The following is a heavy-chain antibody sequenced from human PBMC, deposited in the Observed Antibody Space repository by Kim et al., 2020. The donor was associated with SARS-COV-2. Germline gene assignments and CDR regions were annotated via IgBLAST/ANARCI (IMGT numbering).Heavy chain of an antibody. Sequence: SVKVSCKASGGTFSSYAISWVRQAPGQGLEWMGGIIPIFGTANYAQKFQGRVTITADESTSTAYMELSSLRSEDTAVYYCARDAEGGYCSSTSCYRSGGYYGMDVWGQGTTVTVSS. CDR3: ARDAEGGYCSSTSCYRSGGYYGMDV. J-gene: IGHJ6*02. CDR2: IIPIFGTA. D-gene: IGHD2-2*02. CDR1: GGTFSSYA. V-gene: IGHV1-69*13.